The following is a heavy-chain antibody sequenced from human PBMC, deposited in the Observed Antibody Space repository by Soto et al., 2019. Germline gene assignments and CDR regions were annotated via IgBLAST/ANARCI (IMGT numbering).Heavy chain of an antibody. D-gene: IGHD3-22*01. V-gene: IGHV3-23*01. CDR2: ISGSGGST. CDR3: ARRYDSSGYYYVNYWYFDL. Sequence: EVQLLESGGGLVQPGGSLRPSCAASGFTFSSYARSWVRQAPGRGLEWVSAISGSGGSTYYADSVKGRFTISRDNSKNTLYLQMNSLRAEDTAVYYCARRYDSSGYYYVNYWYFDLWGRGTLVTVSS. J-gene: IGHJ2*01. CDR1: GFTFSSYA.